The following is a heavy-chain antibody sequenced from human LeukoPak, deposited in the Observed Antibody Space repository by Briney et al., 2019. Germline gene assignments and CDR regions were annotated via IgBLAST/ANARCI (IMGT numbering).Heavy chain of an antibody. D-gene: IGHD1-26*01. V-gene: IGHV3-74*01. J-gene: IGHJ4*02. CDR3: ARVKGELNFDY. Sequence: GGSLRLSCAASGFTFSSYWMHWVRQAPGKGLVWVSRINSDESSTTYADSVKGRFTISRDNAKNTLYLQMNSLRAEDTAVYYCARVKGELNFDYWGQGTLLTVSS. CDR1: GFTFSSYW. CDR2: INSDESST.